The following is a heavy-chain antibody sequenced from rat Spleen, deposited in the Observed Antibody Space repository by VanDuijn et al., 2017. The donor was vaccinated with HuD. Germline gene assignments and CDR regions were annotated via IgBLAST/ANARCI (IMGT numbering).Heavy chain of an antibody. Sequence: EVQLAESGGGLVQPGRSMKLSCAASGLSFSNYDMAWVRQAPKKGLEWVAYITYDSVGSYYRDSVKGRFTISRDNARSTLYLQMNSPTSEDTATYYCTRGGYFRHWGQGVMVTVSS. CDR2: ITYDSVGS. CDR3: TRGGYFRH. CDR1: GLSFSNYD. V-gene: IGHV5-22*01. J-gene: IGHJ2*01. D-gene: IGHD2-5*01.